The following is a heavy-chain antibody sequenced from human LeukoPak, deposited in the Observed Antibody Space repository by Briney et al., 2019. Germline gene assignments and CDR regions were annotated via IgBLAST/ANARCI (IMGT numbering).Heavy chain of an antibody. CDR1: GYSIISDYY. D-gene: IGHD6-13*01. Sequence: SETLSLTCAVSGYSIISDYYWGSFRLPPGKGLEWVGSINHSGSTYYNLSLKSRVTISVDTSKNQFSLSVSSVTAADTAVYYCARNLGYSTLDYWGQGLLVTVSS. CDR2: INHSGST. CDR3: ARNLGYSTLDY. J-gene: IGHJ4*02. V-gene: IGHV4-38-2*01.